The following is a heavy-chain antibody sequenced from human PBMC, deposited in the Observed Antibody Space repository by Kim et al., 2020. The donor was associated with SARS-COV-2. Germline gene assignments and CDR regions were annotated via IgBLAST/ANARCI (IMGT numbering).Heavy chain of an antibody. V-gene: IGHV3-30*01. CDR2: RNP. J-gene: IGHJ5*02. CDR3: ARDRDNILET. D-gene: IGHD1-1*01. Sequence: RNPYYADAVRGRFTISRDNSKNTVFLQVDGLRVEDTGVYFCARDRDNILETWGQGTVVTVSS.